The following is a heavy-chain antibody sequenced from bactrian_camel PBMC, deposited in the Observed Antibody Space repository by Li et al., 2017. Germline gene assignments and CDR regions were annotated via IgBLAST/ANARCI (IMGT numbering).Heavy chain of an antibody. CDR2: IAGAGNP. V-gene: IGHV3S1*01. CDR3: GVHRRNSAGTCSGPPV. D-gene: IGHD2*01. Sequence: HVQLVESGGGTVQAGGSLTLSCAVSGYTDNHACMAWFRQAPGKEREGVASIAGAGNPAYVDAVKGRFTISQDKSKNMLNLQMNGLKTEDTAVYYCGVHRRNSAGTCSGPPVWGQGTQVTVS. J-gene: IGHJ4*01. CDR1: GYTDNHAC.